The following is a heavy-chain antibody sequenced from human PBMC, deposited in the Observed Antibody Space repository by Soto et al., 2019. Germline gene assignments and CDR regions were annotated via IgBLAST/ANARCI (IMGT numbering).Heavy chain of an antibody. CDR2: IHSDGTT. J-gene: IGHJ6*02. Sequence: GGSLRLSCAVSGFILSRIFMTWVRQAPGKGLEWVSYIHSDGTTYYADSVKGRLTVSRDNSENTLFLHMNSLRVDDTALYYCARDQFFGSASTNRVYIYFYGMDVWGQGTTVTVSS. D-gene: IGHD3-10*01. CDR3: ARDQFFGSASTNRVYIYFYGMDV. CDR1: GFILSRIF. V-gene: IGHV3-53*01.